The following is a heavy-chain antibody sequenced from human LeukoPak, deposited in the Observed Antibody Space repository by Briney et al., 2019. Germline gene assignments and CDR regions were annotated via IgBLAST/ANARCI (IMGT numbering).Heavy chain of an antibody. V-gene: IGHV3-30-3*01. CDR1: GFTFSSYA. CDR2: ISYDGSNK. D-gene: IGHD2-15*01. Sequence: GGSLRLSCAASGFTFSSYAMHWVRQAPGKGLEWVAVISYDGSNKYYADSVKGRFTISRDNSKNTLYLQMNSLRAEDTAVYYCASQPPWWYLTWGQGTLVTVSS. CDR3: ASQPPWWYLT. J-gene: IGHJ5*02.